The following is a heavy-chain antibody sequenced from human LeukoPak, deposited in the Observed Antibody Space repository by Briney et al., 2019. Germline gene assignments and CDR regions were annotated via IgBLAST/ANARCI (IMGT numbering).Heavy chain of an antibody. V-gene: IGHV4-34*01. CDR1: GGSFSGYY. CDR2: INHSGST. D-gene: IGHD1-7*01. Sequence: SETLSLTCAVYGGSFSGYYWSWIRQPPGKGLEWIGEINHSGSTNYNPSLKSRVTISVDTSKNQFSLKLSSVTAADTAVYYCARDSIHRRTTPFDFWGQGTLVTVSS. J-gene: IGHJ4*02. CDR3: ARDSIHRRTTPFDF.